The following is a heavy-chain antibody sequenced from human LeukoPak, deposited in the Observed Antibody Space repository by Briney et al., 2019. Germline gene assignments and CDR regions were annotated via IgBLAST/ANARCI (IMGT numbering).Heavy chain of an antibody. CDR1: GFTFSSYW. CDR2: IKQDGSEK. D-gene: IGHD1-26*01. V-gene: IGHV3-7*01. Sequence: PGGSLGLSCAASGFTFSSYWMSWVRQAPGKGLEWVANIKQDGSEKYYVDSVKGRFTISRDNAKNSLYLQMNSLRAEDTAVYYCARYRTWELHSVDYWGQGTLVTVSS. CDR3: ARYRTWELHSVDY. J-gene: IGHJ4*02.